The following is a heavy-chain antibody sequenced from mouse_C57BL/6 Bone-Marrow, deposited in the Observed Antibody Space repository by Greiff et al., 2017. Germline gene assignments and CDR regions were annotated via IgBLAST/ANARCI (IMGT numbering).Heavy chain of an antibody. CDR1: GFTFSDYN. CDR3: AIHWGTTVVANYSIDY. J-gene: IGHJ4*01. D-gene: IGHD1-1*01. Sequence: DVRLVESGGGLVQPGGSLNLSCAASGFTFSDYNLNWVRQTPEKRLARVAYFSNGGGIPNSPDTVKGRFTIFSDNAKHTLYLQISRLQSEDTAMYYCAIHWGTTVVANYSIDYWGQGTSVTVSS. V-gene: IGHV5-12*01. CDR2: FSNGGGIP.